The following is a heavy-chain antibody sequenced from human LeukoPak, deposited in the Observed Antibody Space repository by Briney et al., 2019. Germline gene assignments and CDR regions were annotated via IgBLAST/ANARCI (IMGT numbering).Heavy chain of an antibody. Sequence: PSETLSLTCTVSGGSITNNYWGWIRQPPGKGLEWFGYMYYSGSTNYNPSLKSRVTISLDTSKNQFSLKLTSVTAADTAIYYCTKAARYCSGGSCWDYWGQGTLVTVSS. D-gene: IGHD2-15*01. CDR1: GGSITNNY. V-gene: IGHV4-59*01. CDR3: TKAARYCSGGSCWDY. J-gene: IGHJ4*02. CDR2: MYYSGST.